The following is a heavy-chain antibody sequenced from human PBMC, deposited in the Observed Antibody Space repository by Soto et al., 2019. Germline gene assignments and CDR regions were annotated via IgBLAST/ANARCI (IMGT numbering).Heavy chain of an antibody. CDR3: GREYLWFGERLNYFDQ. D-gene: IGHD3-10*01. CDR1: GGTFSTDA. V-gene: IGHV1-69*18. Sequence: QVRLVQYGAEVKKPGSSVKVSCKASGGTFSTDAITWVRQAPGKGLEWMGRIIPILGTAQYAPNFQGRVSFTADESMSTAYRGVSSLISEDPAEYYGGREYLWFGERLNYFDQWGQGTLVTVSP. CDR2: IIPILGTA. J-gene: IGHJ4*02.